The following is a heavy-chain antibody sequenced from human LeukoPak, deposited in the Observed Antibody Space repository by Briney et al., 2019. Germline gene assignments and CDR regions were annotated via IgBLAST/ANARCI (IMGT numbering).Heavy chain of an antibody. J-gene: IGHJ6*02. CDR1: GYTFTGYY. CDR2: INPNSGDT. V-gene: IGHV1-2*06. CDR3: ARDSAYYYDSSGYYYVSYYYYGMDV. Sequence: ASVKVSCKASGYTFTGYYMHWVRQAPGQGLEWMGRINPNSGDTNYAQKFQGRVTMTRDTSTSTVYMELSSLRSEDTAVYYCARDSAYYYDSSGYYYVSYYYYGMDVWGQGTTVTVSS. D-gene: IGHD3-22*01.